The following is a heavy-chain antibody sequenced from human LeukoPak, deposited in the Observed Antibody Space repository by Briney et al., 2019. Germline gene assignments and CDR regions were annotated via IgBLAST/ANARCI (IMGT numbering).Heavy chain of an antibody. CDR1: GGSFSGYY. CDR2: INHSGST. D-gene: IGHD6-19*01. Sequence: KPSETLSLTRAVYGGSFSGYYWSWIRQPPGKGLEWIGEINHSGSTNYNPSLKSRVTISVDTSKNQFSLKLSSVTAADTAVYYCARGRGWYYLNYYYYYGMDVWGQGTTVTVSS. J-gene: IGHJ6*02. CDR3: ARGRGWYYLNYYYYYGMDV. V-gene: IGHV4-34*01.